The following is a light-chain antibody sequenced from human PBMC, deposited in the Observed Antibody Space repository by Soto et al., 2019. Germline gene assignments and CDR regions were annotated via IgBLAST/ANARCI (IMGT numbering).Light chain of an antibody. CDR1: QRVSTY. J-gene: IGKJ1*01. CDR3: HQTYSVPPT. Sequence: DIQMTQSPSSLSASVGDRVTITCRASQRVSTYLNWCQQRPGKAPKLLIYAASTLQSGVPSTFSGSASGTDFTLTISSLQPEDFATYYCHQTYSVPPTFGQGTKVDIK. V-gene: IGKV1-39*01. CDR2: AAS.